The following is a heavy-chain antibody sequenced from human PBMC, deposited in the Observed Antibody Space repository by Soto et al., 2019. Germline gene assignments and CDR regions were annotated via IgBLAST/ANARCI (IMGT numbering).Heavy chain of an antibody. CDR1: GYTFTTSG. D-gene: IGHD1-26*01. CDR3: ARQGSWPYYYYGLDA. V-gene: IGHV1-18*01. Sequence: QVQLVQSGPEVRKPGASVKVSCEASGYTFTTSGISWVRQVPGQGLEWMGWISTYNGDTNSAQNFQGRVLMTADTSPGTAYMELMSLKSDDTAVYYCARQGSWPYYYYGLDAWGQGTTVTVSS. J-gene: IGHJ6*02. CDR2: ISTYNGDT.